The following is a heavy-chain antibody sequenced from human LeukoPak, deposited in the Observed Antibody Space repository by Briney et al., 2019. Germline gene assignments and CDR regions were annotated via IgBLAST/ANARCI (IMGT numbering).Heavy chain of an antibody. CDR1: GYTFTSYD. CDR2: INPNSGGT. Sequence: ASVKVSCKASGYTFTSYDINWVRQATGQGLEWMGWINPNSGGTNYAQKFQGRVTMTRDTSISTAYMELSRLRSDDTAVYYCAMAAITMVRGVIVKDDAFDIWGQGTMVTVSS. CDR3: AMAAITMVRGVIVKDDAFDI. D-gene: IGHD3-10*01. V-gene: IGHV1-2*02. J-gene: IGHJ3*02.